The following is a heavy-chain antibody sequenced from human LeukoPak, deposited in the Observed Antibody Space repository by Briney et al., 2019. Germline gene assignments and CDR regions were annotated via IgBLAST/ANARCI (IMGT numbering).Heavy chain of an antibody. Sequence: PGGSLRLSCAASGFIFSSYGMDWVRQAPGKGLEWVSYISSSSSPIDYADSVKGRFTISRDNAKNSLYLQMNSLKTEDTAVYYCTPYCGGDCFDYWGQGTLVTVSS. D-gene: IGHD2-21*01. CDR1: GFIFSSYG. J-gene: IGHJ4*02. V-gene: IGHV3-48*01. CDR3: TPYCGGDCFDY. CDR2: ISSSSSPI.